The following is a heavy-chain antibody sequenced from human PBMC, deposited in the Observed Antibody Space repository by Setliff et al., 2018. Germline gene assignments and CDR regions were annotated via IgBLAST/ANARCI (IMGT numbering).Heavy chain of an antibody. J-gene: IGHJ4*02. Sequence: GGSLRLSCAVSGLSFSNAWMSWVRQAPGKGLEWVGRVKSKSFGGTTEYIEPVKGRFTISRDDSKNTMSLQMNSLKTEDTAVYFCATRLGDFWGQGTLVTVSS. CDR1: GLSFSNAW. CDR2: VKSKSFGGTT. CDR3: ATRLGDF. V-gene: IGHV3-15*01.